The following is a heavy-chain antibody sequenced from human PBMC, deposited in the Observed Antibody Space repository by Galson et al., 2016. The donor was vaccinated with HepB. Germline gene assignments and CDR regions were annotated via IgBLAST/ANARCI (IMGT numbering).Heavy chain of an antibody. CDR3: AHFTQELDLPRGYNWFDP. CDR1: GFSLSNSGVA. V-gene: IGHV2-5*02. J-gene: IGHJ5*02. D-gene: IGHD1-7*01. CDR2: IYWDDAE. Sequence: PALVKPTQTLTLTCTFSGFSLSNSGVAVGWIRQPPGKALEYLAIIYWDDAEHYSPSLKSRLTITKDTPKNQVVLTMTNMDPVDTATYYCAHFTQELDLPRGYNWFDPWGQGTLVTVSS.